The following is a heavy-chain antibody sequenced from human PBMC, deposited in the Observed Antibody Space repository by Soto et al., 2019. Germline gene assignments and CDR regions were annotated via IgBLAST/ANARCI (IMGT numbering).Heavy chain of an antibody. D-gene: IGHD2-2*01. CDR3: AREDQLLLGGFYYYYGMDV. CDR1: GGSISSYY. J-gene: IGHJ6*02. Sequence: PLETLSLTCTVSGGSISSYYWSWIRQPPGKGLEWVGYIYYSGSTNYNPSLKGRVTISVDTSKNQFSLKLSSVTAADTAVYYCAREDQLLLGGFYYYYGMDVWGQGTTVTVSS. V-gene: IGHV4-59*01. CDR2: IYYSGST.